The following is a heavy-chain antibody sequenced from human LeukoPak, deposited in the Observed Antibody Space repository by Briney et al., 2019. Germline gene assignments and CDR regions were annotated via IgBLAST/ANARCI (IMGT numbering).Heavy chain of an antibody. J-gene: IGHJ6*02. Sequence: GGSLRPSCAASGFTFDDYGMSWVRQAPGKGLEWVSGINWNGGTTGYADSVKGRFTISRDNAKNSLYLQMNSLRAEDTALYYCAREGSGSPHYGMDVWGQGTTVTVSS. CDR2: INWNGGTT. V-gene: IGHV3-20*04. CDR3: AREGSGSPHYGMDV. CDR1: GFTFDDYG. D-gene: IGHD3-10*01.